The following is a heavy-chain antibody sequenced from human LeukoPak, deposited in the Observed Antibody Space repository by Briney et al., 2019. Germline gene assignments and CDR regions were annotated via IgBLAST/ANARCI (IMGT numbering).Heavy chain of an antibody. Sequence: GGSLRLSCVGSGFTFSVHWIRQVPATGLEWLTFIRHVGTDQHYADSVRGRFTISRDNSKKTVYLQMNSLRPEDTAQYYCAKDGNCASDCWGQGTLVTVSS. V-gene: IGHV3-30*02. J-gene: IGHJ4*02. CDR1: GFTFS. CDR2: IRHVGTDQ. D-gene: IGHD1-7*01. CDR3: AKDGNCASDC.